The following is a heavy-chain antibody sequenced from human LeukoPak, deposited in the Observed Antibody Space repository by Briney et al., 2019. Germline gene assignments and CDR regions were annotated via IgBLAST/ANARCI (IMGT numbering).Heavy chain of an antibody. CDR1: GYSISSNYY. CDR3: VRAGILRFFDLYYYMDV. J-gene: IGHJ6*03. V-gene: IGHV4-38-2*02. CDR2: VYHDGST. Sequence: SETLSLTCSVSGYSISSNYYWGWIRPSPGKGLEGIGSVYHDGSTYYNPSLKSRVTISVDTSKNQFSLKLSSVTAADTAVYYCVRAGILRFFDLYYYMDVWGKGTTVTVSS. D-gene: IGHD3-9*01.